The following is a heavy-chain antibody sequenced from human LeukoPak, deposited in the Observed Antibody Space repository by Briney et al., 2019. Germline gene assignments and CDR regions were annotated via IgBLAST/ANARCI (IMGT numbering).Heavy chain of an antibody. D-gene: IGHD3-22*01. Sequence: PGGSLRLSCAASGFTVSSNYMSWVRQAPGKGLQWVANIKTDGSEKYYVDSVKGRFTISRDNAKNSLCLQMNSLRAEDTAVYYCATYSSLNRREFQYWGQGTLLTVSS. CDR2: IKTDGSEK. CDR3: ATYSSLNRREFQY. V-gene: IGHV3-7*01. J-gene: IGHJ1*01. CDR1: GFTVSSNY.